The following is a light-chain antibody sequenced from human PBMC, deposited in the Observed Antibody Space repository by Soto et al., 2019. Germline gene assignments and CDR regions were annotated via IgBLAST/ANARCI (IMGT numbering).Light chain of an antibody. Sequence: DIQMTQSPSSLSASVGDTVTIACRASRSISNYLNWYQQKPGRAPNLLISGASTLQRGVPSRFSGSGSGTTFTLTLTNLQPDDFAIYFCQQSYTAPCTFGPGTKVEIK. CDR3: QQSYTAPCT. V-gene: IGKV1-39*01. CDR2: GAS. J-gene: IGKJ3*01. CDR1: RSISNY.